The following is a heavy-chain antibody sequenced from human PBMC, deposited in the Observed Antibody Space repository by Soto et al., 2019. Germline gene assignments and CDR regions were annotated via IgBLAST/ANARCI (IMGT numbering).Heavy chain of an antibody. V-gene: IGHV3-21*01. CDR2: ISSSSSYI. CDR3: ARYRYDSSGYFRH. J-gene: IGHJ4*02. Sequence: EVQLVESGGGLVKPGGSLRLSCAASGFTFSSYSMNWVRQAPGKGLAWVSSISSSSSYIYYADSVKGRFTISRDNAKNSLYLQMNSLRAEDKAVYYCARYRYDSSGYFRHWGQGTLVTVSS. CDR1: GFTFSSYS. D-gene: IGHD3-22*01.